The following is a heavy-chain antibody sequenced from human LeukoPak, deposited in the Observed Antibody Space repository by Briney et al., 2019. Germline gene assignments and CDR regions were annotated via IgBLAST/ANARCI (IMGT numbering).Heavy chain of an antibody. Sequence: GGSLRLSCAASGFTFSSYSMNWVRQAPGEGLEWVSYISSSSSTIYYADSVKGRFTISRDNAKNSLYLQMNSLRAEDTAVYYCARDRSVSDVDYWGQGTLVTVSS. CDR2: ISSSSSTI. V-gene: IGHV3-48*01. D-gene: IGHD3-3*01. J-gene: IGHJ4*02. CDR3: ARDRSVSDVDY. CDR1: GFTFSSYS.